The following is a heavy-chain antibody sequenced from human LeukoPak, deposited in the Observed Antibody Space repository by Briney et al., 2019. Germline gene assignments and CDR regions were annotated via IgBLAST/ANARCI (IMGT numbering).Heavy chain of an antibody. CDR1: GFTFSSYA. Sequence: GGSLRLSCAASGFTFSSYAMSWVRQAPGKGLEWVSAISGSGGSTYYADSVKGRFTISRDNSKNTLYLQMNSLRAEDTAVYYCARYYGGNSGRPEYGMDVWGQGTTVTVSS. V-gene: IGHV3-23*01. CDR3: ARYYGGNSGRPEYGMDV. D-gene: IGHD4-23*01. J-gene: IGHJ6*02. CDR2: ISGSGGST.